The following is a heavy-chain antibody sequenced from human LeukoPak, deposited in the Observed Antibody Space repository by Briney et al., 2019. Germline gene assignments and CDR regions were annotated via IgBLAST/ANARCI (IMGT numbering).Heavy chain of an antibody. D-gene: IGHD3-10*01. CDR2: IYYSGST. J-gene: IGHJ4*02. CDR1: GGSISSGDYY. Sequence: SQTLSLTCTVSGGSISSGDYYRSWIRQPPRKGLEWIGYIYYSGSTYYNPSLKSRVTISVDTSKNQFSLKLSSVTAADTAVYYCARGAVGRGVEYFDYWGQGTLVTVSS. CDR3: ARGAVGRGVEYFDY. V-gene: IGHV4-30-4*01.